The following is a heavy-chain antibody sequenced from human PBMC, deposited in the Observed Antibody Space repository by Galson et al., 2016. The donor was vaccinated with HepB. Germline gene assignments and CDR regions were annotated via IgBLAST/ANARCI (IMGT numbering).Heavy chain of an antibody. J-gene: IGHJ4*02. V-gene: IGHV3-7*01. CDR1: GFTFTFSW. CDR3: ACNRRGVFLLDC. CDR2: IKQDGSEK. D-gene: IGHD3-10*01. Sequence: SLRLSCAASGFTFTFSWMSWVRQAPGKGLEWVANIKQDGSEKYYVDSVRGRFTISRDNAKNSLYLQMNSLRVEDTAVYYCACNRRGVFLLDCWGQGTLVTVSS.